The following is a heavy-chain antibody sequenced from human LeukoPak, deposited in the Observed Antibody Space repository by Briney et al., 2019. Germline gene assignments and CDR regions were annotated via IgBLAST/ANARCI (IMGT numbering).Heavy chain of an antibody. V-gene: IGHV1-2*02. J-gene: IGHJ4*02. CDR2: INPNSGGT. D-gene: IGHD3-9*01. CDR3: AREGDVLRYFDWPLDY. Sequence: GASVKVSCKASGYTFTGYYMHWVRQAPGQGLEWMGWINPNSGGTNYAQNLQGRVTMTTDTSTSTAYMELRSLRSDDTAVYYCAREGDVLRYFDWPLDYWGQGTLVTVSS. CDR1: GYTFTGYY.